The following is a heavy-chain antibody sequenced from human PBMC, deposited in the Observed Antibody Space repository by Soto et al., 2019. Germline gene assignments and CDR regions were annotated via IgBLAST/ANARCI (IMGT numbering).Heavy chain of an antibody. CDR1: GFTFSSFT. J-gene: IGHJ4*02. CDR3: AKRQWVSSGPFDC. Sequence: LRLSCASSGFTFSSFTMSWVRQAPGKGLEWVSAISGSSDNTYYADSVKGRFTISRDNSKNTLYMEMNSLRAEDTAIYYCAKRQWVSSGPFDCWGQGTLVTVSS. V-gene: IGHV3-23*01. CDR2: ISGSSDNT. D-gene: IGHD6-19*01.